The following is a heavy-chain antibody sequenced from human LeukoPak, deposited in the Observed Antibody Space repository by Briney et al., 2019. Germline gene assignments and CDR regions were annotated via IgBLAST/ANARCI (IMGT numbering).Heavy chain of an antibody. CDR2: IYHSGST. CDR3: ARSVRGYSGYDYYYYMDV. V-gene: IGHV4-38-2*02. J-gene: IGHJ6*03. CDR1: GYSISSGYY. D-gene: IGHD5-12*01. Sequence: PSETLSLTCTVSGYSISSGYYWGWIRQPPGKGLEWIGSIYHSGSTYYNPSLKSRVTISVDTSKNQFSLKLSSVTAADTAVYYCARSVRGYSGYDYYYYMDVWGKGTTVTVSS.